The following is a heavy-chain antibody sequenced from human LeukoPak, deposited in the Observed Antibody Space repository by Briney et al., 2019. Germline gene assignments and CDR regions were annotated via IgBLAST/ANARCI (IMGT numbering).Heavy chain of an antibody. CDR2: ISSSGSTI. D-gene: IGHD2-15*01. Sequence: GGSLRLSCAASGFTFSSYEMSWVRQAPGKGLEWVSYISSSGSTIYYADSVKGRFTISRDNAKNSLYLQMNSLRAEDTAVYYCAREGYCSGGSCYFFDYWGQGTLVTVSS. CDR1: GFTFSSYE. V-gene: IGHV3-48*03. CDR3: AREGYCSGGSCYFFDY. J-gene: IGHJ4*02.